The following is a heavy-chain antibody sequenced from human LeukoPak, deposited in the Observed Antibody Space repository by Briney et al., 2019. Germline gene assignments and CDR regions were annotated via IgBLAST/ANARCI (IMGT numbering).Heavy chain of an antibody. D-gene: IGHD2-2*02. CDR2: IWYGGSNK. J-gene: IGHJ6*04. CDR1: GFTFSSYG. Sequence: GGSLRLSCAASGFTFSSYGMHWVRQAPGKGLEWVAVIWYGGSNKYYADSVKGRFTISRDNSKNTLYLQMNSLRAEDTAVYYCALGYCSSISCYTGPPMDVWGKGTTVTVSS. V-gene: IGHV3-33*08. CDR3: ALGYCSSISCYTGPPMDV.